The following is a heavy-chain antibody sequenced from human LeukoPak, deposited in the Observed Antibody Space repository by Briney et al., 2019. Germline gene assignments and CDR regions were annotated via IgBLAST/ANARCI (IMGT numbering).Heavy chain of an antibody. CDR1: GGSISSYY. J-gene: IGHJ4*02. V-gene: IGHV4-59*01. D-gene: IGHD3-10*01. CDR2: IYYSGST. Sequence: SETLSLTCTVSGGSISSYYWSWIRQPPGKGLEWIGYIYYSGSTNYNPSLKSRVTISVDTSKNQFSLKLSSVTAADTAVYYCARGRDGPGSRFDYWGQGTLVTVSS. CDR3: ARGRDGPGSRFDY.